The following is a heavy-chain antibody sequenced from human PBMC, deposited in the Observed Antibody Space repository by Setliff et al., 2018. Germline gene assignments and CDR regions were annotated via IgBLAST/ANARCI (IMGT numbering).Heavy chain of an antibody. V-gene: IGHV1-2*06. CDR1: GYAFTGYY. CDR3: ARRDGRSGYLGFDL. D-gene: IGHD3-22*01. CDR2: INPNSGGT. Sequence: ASVKVSCKASGYAFTGYYIQWVRQAPGQGLEWMGRINPNSGGTNYAQKFQGRVTMTRDTPISTVYMELSLLTSDDTAVYFCARRDGRSGYLGFDLWGHGSLVTVSS. J-gene: IGHJ4*01.